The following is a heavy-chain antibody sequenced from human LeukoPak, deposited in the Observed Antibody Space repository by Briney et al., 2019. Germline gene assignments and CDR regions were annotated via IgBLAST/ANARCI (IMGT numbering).Heavy chain of an antibody. Sequence: GGSLRLSCATSGFTFSAAWMSWVRQAPGKGLEWVANIKQDGSEKYYVDSVKGRFTISRDNAKDSLYLQMNSLRAEDTAVYYCANGDGFDYWGQGTLVTVSS. CDR1: GFTFSAAW. CDR3: ANGDGFDY. CDR2: IKQDGSEK. J-gene: IGHJ4*02. V-gene: IGHV3-7*01. D-gene: IGHD5-24*01.